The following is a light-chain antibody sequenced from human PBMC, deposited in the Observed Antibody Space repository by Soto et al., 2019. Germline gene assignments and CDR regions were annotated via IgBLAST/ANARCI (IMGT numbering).Light chain of an antibody. CDR2: SNN. CDR1: SSNIGSNT. J-gene: IGLJ1*01. CDR3: AAWDDSLNVGYV. Sequence: QLVLTQPPSASGTPGQRVTISCSGSSSNIGSNTVNWYQQLPGTAPKLLIYSNNQRPSGVPDRFSGSKSGTSASLAISGLQSEDEADYYCAAWDDSLNVGYVFGSGTKLTVL. V-gene: IGLV1-44*01.